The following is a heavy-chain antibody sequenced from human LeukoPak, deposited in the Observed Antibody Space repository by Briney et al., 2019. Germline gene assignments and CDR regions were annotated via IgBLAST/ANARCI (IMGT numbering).Heavy chain of an antibody. CDR3: VRDGRIAAAGAGGGGSYYYYMDV. Sequence: GGSLRLSCAASGFTFSDHYMDWVRQAPGKGLEWVGRIRNKANSYTTEYAASVKGRITISRDDSKNSVDLQMNGLKAEDTAVYFCVRDGRIAAAGAGGGGSYYYYMDVWGKGTTVTVSS. CDR1: GFTFSDHY. D-gene: IGHD6-13*01. J-gene: IGHJ6*03. CDR2: IRNKANSYTT. V-gene: IGHV3-72*01.